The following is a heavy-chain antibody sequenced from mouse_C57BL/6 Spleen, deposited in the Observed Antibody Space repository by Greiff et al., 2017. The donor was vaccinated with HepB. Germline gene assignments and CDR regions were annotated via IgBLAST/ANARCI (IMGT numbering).Heavy chain of an antibody. CDR1: GFSLTSYG. D-gene: IGHD2-4*01. Sequence: QVQLKQSGPGLVAPSQSLSITCTVSGFSLTSYGVSWVRQPPGKGLEWLGVIWGDGSTNYHSALISRLSISKDNSKSQVFLKLNSLQTDDTATYYCAKQVIYYDYDEGYYAMDYWGQGTSVTVSS. CDR2: IWGDGST. CDR3: AKQVIYYDYDEGYYAMDY. J-gene: IGHJ4*01. V-gene: IGHV2-3*01.